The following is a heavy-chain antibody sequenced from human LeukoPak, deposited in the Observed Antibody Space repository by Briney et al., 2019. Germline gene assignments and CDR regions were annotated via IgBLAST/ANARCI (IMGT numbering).Heavy chain of an antibody. V-gene: IGHV1-46*01. CDR1: GYTFTSYY. CDR3: ARGAWELPVNYYYYYMDV. CDR2: INPSGGST. Sequence: ASVKVSCKASGYTFTSYYMHWVRQAPGQGLEWMGIINPSGGSTSYAQKFQGRVTMTRDMSTSTVYMELSSLRSEDTAVYYCARGAWELPVNYYYYYMDVWGKGTTVTVSS. D-gene: IGHD1-26*01. J-gene: IGHJ6*03.